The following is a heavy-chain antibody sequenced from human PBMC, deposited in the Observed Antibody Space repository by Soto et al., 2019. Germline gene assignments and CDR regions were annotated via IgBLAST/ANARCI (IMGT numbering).Heavy chain of an antibody. J-gene: IGHJ4*02. D-gene: IGHD5-12*01. CDR1: GFTFSSYE. Sequence: HPGGSLRLSCAASGFTFSSYEMNWVRQAPGKGLEWVSYISSSGSTIYYADSVKGRFTISRDNAKNSLYLQMNSLRAEGTAVYYCASRDGYNSYYFDYWGQGTLVTVSS. CDR3: ASRDGYNSYYFDY. CDR2: ISSSGSTI. V-gene: IGHV3-48*03.